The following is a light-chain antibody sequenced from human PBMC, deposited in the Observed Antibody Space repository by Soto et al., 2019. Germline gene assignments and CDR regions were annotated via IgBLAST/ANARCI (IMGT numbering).Light chain of an antibody. CDR2: DAS. CDR1: QSVSSY. J-gene: IGKJ4*01. V-gene: IGKV3-11*01. CDR3: QHRRDWPLT. Sequence: EIVLTQSPATLSLSPGERATLSCRASQSVSSYLGWYQQKPGQAPRLLIYDASNRAPGIPARFSGSGSGTDFTLAISSLEPEDFAVYYCQHRRDWPLTFGGGTKVEI.